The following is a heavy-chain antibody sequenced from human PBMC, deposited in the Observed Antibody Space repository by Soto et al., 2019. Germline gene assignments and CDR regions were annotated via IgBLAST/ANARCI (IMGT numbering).Heavy chain of an antibody. Sequence: QVQLVQSGAEVKKPGSSVKVSCKASGGTFSSYAISWVRQAPGQGLEWMGGIIPIFGTANYAQKFQGRVTITADESTSTAYRELSSLRSEDTAVYYCASHYDILTGYYTPLGYWGQGTLVTVSS. J-gene: IGHJ4*02. CDR1: GGTFSSYA. CDR2: IIPIFGTA. V-gene: IGHV1-69*01. CDR3: ASHYDILTGYYTPLGY. D-gene: IGHD3-9*01.